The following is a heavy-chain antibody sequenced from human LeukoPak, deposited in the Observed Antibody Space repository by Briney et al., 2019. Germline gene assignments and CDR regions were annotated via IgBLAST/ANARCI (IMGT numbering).Heavy chain of an antibody. J-gene: IGHJ4*02. Sequence: GGSLRLSCAASGFTFNDYAMHWVRQAPGKGLEWVSGISWNSGSIDYADSVKGRFTISRNNAKTSLYLQMNSLRAEDTALYYCAKVSGYSSSWYEYYFDYWGQGTLVTVSS. CDR1: GFTFNDYA. CDR3: AKVSGYSSSWYEYYFDY. D-gene: IGHD6-13*01. V-gene: IGHV3-9*01. CDR2: ISWNSGSI.